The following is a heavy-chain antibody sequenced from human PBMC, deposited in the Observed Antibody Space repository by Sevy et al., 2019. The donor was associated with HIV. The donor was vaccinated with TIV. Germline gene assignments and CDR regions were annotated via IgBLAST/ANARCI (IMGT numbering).Heavy chain of an antibody. CDR3: AKASSMIVVVPSSDAFDI. CDR2: ISWNSGSI. CDR1: GFTLDDYA. V-gene: IGHV3-9*01. J-gene: IGHJ3*02. D-gene: IGHD3-22*01. Sequence: GGSLRLSCAASGFTLDDYAMHWVRQAPGKGLEWVSGISWNSGSIGYADSVKGRFTISRDNAKNSLYLQMNSLRAEDTALYYCAKASSMIVVVPSSDAFDIWGQGSMVTVSS.